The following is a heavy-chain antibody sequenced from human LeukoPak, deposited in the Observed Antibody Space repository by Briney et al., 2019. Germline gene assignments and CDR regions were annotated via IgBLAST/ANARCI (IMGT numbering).Heavy chain of an antibody. D-gene: IGHD3-10*01. CDR1: GDSITSDHY. J-gene: IGHJ5*02. Sequence: SQTLSLTCTVSGDSITSDHYWTWIRQPPGKGLEWISYIYHSGNTYYNPSLRSRVTMSVATSKNQFSLELKSVTAADTAVYYCARGFGAGNYYYGWFDPWGQGTLVTVSS. CDR2: IYHSGNT. CDR3: ARGFGAGNYYYGWFDP. V-gene: IGHV4-30-4*08.